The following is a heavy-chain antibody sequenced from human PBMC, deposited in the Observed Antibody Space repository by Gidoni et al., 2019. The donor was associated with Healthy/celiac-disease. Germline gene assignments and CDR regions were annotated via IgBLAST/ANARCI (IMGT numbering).Heavy chain of an antibody. CDR2: IWYDGSNK. CDR3: ARDPRMGGSVDY. V-gene: IGHV3-33*01. CDR1: GFTFSSYG. J-gene: IGHJ4*02. D-gene: IGHD3-10*01. Sequence: QVHLVESGGGVVQPGRSLRLSCAASGFTFSSYGMHWVRQAPGKGLEWVAVIWYDGSNKYYAESVKGRFTISRDNSKNTLYLQMNSLRAEDTAVYYCARDPRMGGSVDYWGQGTLVTVSS.